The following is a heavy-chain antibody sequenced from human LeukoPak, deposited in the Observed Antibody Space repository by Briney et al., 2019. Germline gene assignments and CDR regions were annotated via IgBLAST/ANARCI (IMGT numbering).Heavy chain of an antibody. D-gene: IGHD2-15*01. CDR1: GGFVSTYY. CDR3: ARGVGGYYSHWHFDL. Sequence: SETLSLTCNVSGGFVSTYYWRWIRQSPGKGLEWIGYKYYSGNTNYSPSLHSRVTISVDTSTNQVFLQLTSVTAADTAVYYCARGVGGYYSHWHFDLWGRGILVSVSS. J-gene: IGHJ2*01. CDR2: KYYSGNT. V-gene: IGHV4-59*02.